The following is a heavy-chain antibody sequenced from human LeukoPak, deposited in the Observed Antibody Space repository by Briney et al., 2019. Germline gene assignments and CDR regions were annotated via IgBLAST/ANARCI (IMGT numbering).Heavy chain of an antibody. CDR1: GGSFSGYY. D-gene: IGHD6-13*01. CDR3: ARGRFSSSWFDY. J-gene: IGHJ4*02. CDR2: INHSGST. V-gene: IGHV4-34*01. Sequence: ETLSLTCAVYGGSFSGYYWSWIRQPPGKGLEWIGEINHSGSTNYNPSLKSRVTISVDTSKNQFSLKLSSVTAADTAVYYCARGRFSSSWFDYWGQGTLVTVSS.